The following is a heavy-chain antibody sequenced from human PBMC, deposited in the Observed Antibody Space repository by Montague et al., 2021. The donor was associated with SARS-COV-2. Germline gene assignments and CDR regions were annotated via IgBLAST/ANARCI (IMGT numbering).Heavy chain of an antibody. CDR1: GGSFSGYY. D-gene: IGHD2-21*01. CDR3: VREVRGRIVVVLAIPYYYFDY. V-gene: IGHV4-34*01. J-gene: IGHJ4*02. Sequence: SETLSLTCAVYGGSFSGYYWSWIRQPPGKGLEWIGEINHSGSTNCNPSLKSRVTTSVDTSKNQFSLKLSSVTAADTAVYYCVREVRGRIVVVLAIPYYYFDYWGQGTLVTVSS. CDR2: INHSGST.